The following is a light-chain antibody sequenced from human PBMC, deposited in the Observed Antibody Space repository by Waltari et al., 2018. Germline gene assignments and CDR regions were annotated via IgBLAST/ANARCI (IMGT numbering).Light chain of an antibody. CDR1: NLEDKY. J-gene: IGLJ2*01. Sequence: SYELTQPPSVSVSPGQTATITCSGDNLEDKYVCWYQQRPGQSPLLVIFQDFKRPSGIHERFSGANSGQTATLTISGTQAIDEADYYCQALDSSRNAVIFGGGTKLTVL. CDR3: QALDSSRNAVI. V-gene: IGLV3-1*01. CDR2: QDF.